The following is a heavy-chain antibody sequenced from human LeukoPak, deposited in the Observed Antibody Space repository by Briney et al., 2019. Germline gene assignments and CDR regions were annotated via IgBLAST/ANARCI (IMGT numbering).Heavy chain of an antibody. D-gene: IGHD5-12*01. V-gene: IGHV1-18*01. CDR3: ARGRATTPYYYYGMDV. CDR2: ISAYNGNT. Sequence: ASVKVSCKASGYTFTSYGISWVRQAPGKGLEWMGWISAYNGNTNYAQKLQGRVTMTTDTSTSTAYMELRSLRSDDTAVYYCARGRATTPYYYYGMDVWGQGTTVTVSS. J-gene: IGHJ6*02. CDR1: GYTFTSYG.